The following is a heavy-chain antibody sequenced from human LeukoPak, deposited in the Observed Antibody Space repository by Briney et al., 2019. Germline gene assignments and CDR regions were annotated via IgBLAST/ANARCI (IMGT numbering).Heavy chain of an antibody. V-gene: IGHV1/OR15-1*01. CDR3: ARGGRDCGSDCYFDY. CDR1: GYIFTDYY. Sequence: GASVKVSCKASGYIFTDYYMHWVRQAPGQELGWMGRINPNSGGTNYAQKFQGRVTMTRDTSISTAYTELSSLRSEDTATYYCARGGRDCGSDCYFDYWGQGTLVTVSS. CDR2: INPNSGGT. J-gene: IGHJ4*02. D-gene: IGHD2-21*02.